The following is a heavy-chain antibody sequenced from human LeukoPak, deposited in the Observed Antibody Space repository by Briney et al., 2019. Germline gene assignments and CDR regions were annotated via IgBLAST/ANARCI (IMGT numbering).Heavy chain of an antibody. CDR3: ARGGSPFY. Sequence: GGSLRLSCAASGFTFSSSWMHWVRQVPGAGLVWVSRISGDGTTTTYADSVKGRFTISGDNAKNTLYLQMNSLRAEDRAVYYCARGGSPFYWGQGSLVTVSS. CDR2: ISGDGTTT. CDR1: GFTFSSSW. D-gene: IGHD3-10*01. V-gene: IGHV3-74*01. J-gene: IGHJ4*02.